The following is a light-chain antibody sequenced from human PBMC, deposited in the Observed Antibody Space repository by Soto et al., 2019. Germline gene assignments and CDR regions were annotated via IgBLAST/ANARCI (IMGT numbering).Light chain of an antibody. CDR3: QQGYSTPIT. V-gene: IGKV1-39*01. CDR2: ATS. Sequence: DIQMTQSPSSLSASVGDRVTITCRASQSIRSYLNWYQQKPGKAPKLLIYATSTLQSGVPSRFSGSGSGTDFTLTISSLQPEDSATYYCQQGYSTPITFGQGTRLEIK. CDR1: QSIRSY. J-gene: IGKJ5*01.